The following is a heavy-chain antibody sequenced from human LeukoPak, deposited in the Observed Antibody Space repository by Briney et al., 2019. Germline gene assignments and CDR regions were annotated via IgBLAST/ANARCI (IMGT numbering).Heavy chain of an antibody. J-gene: IGHJ4*02. Sequence: SQTLSLTCAISGDSVSSNSAAWNWHRQSPSRGLEWLGRTYYRSKWYNDYAVSVKSRITINPDTSKTQFALQLNSVTPEGAAVYYCAREIYDYGYLDYWGQGTLVTVSS. CDR1: GDSVSSNSAA. CDR2: TYYRSKWYN. V-gene: IGHV6-1*01. D-gene: IGHD4/OR15-4a*01. CDR3: AREIYDYGYLDY.